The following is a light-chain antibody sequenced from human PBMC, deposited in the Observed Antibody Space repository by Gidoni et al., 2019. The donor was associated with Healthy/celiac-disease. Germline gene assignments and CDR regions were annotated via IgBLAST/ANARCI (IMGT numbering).Light chain of an antibody. J-gene: IGKJ2*01. Sequence: EIVITQSPGTLSLSPGERATLSCRASQSVSSSYLAWYQQKPGQAPKLLLYGASSRATGVPDRFSGSGSGTDFTLTISRLEPEDFAVYYCQQYGSSPRYTFGQGTKLEIK. CDR1: QSVSSSY. CDR3: QQYGSSPRYT. CDR2: GAS. V-gene: IGKV3-20*01.